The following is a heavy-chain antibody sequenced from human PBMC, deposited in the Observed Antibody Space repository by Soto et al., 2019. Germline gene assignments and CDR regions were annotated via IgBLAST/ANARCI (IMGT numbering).Heavy chain of an antibody. CDR3: AREVPSRYFDL. CDR2: INHSGSA. J-gene: IGHJ2*01. Sequence: QVRLQQWGAGLLKPSETLPLTCAVYGGSFSDYYWSWVRQPPGKGLEWIGEINHSGSANYNPSLKTRVHISIDTSKNQFSLKLNSVTAADTAVYYCAREVPSRYFDLWGRGTPVTVSS. V-gene: IGHV4-34*01. CDR1: GGSFSDYY. D-gene: IGHD3-10*01.